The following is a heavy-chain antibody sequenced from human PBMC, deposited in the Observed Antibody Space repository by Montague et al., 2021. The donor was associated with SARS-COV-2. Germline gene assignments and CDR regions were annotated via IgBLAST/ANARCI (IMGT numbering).Heavy chain of an antibody. D-gene: IGHD2-15*01. J-gene: IGHJ4*02. Sequence: SETLSLTCTVSGGSISSFYWSWFQQPPGKGLEWIGYISDSGSTNYNPSLTSRATISVDTSKNQFSLKVNSVTAADTAVYYCARHYSATLPAVYWGQGTLVTVSS. CDR2: ISDSGST. CDR1: GGSISSFY. V-gene: IGHV4-59*08. CDR3: ARHYSATLPAVY.